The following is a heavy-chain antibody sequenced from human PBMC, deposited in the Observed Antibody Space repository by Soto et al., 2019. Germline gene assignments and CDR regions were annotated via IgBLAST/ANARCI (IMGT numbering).Heavy chain of an antibody. D-gene: IGHD3-9*01. J-gene: IGHJ6*03. V-gene: IGHV4-39*07. CDR1: GGSISSSSYY. CDR2: IYYSGST. Sequence: SETLSLTCTVSGGSISSSSYYWGWIRQPPGKGLEWIGSIYYSGSTYYNPSLKSRVTISVDTSKNQFSLKLSSVTAADTAVYYCASITYYDILTGYPHADFYYYYMDVWGKGTTVTVSS. CDR3: ASITYYDILTGYPHADFYYYYMDV.